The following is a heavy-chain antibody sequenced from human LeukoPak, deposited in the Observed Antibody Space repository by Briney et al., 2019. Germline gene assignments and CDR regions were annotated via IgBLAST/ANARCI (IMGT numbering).Heavy chain of an antibody. CDR3: ARLLYGSDDAFDM. J-gene: IGHJ3*02. Sequence: PGGSLRLSCAASGFTFSDYYMNWIRQAPGKGLEWVSYISSTGSTIYYADSVKGRFTISRDNAKNSLYLQMNSLKAEDTALYYCARLLYGSDDAFDMWGEGTMVTVSS. V-gene: IGHV3-11*01. CDR2: ISSTGSTI. D-gene: IGHD3-10*01. CDR1: GFTFSDYY.